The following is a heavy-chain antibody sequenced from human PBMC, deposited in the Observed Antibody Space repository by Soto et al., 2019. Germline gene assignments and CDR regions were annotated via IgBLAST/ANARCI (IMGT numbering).Heavy chain of an antibody. Sequence: QVQLVQSGTEVKKPGSSVKVSCKASGGTFRNYPINWVRQAPGQGLEWMGSIFPLTDIPDYAQKFQARLTISQDNYTRKAYMELSSLTSNDTAMYFCARGPLVVLNYFESWGQGTLVTVSS. CDR3: ARGPLVVLNYFES. CDR1: GGTFRNYP. CDR2: IFPLTDIP. J-gene: IGHJ4*02. V-gene: IGHV1-69*02. D-gene: IGHD3-3*02.